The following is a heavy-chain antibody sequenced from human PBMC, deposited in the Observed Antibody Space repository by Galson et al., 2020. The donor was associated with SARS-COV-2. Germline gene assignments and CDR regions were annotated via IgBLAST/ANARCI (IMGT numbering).Heavy chain of an antibody. J-gene: IGHJ6*02. CDR3: AKDHEPVYYYDSSGDYGMDV. Sequence: GGSLRLSCAASGFTFSSYCMHWVRQAPGKGLEWVAVIKYDGSNKSTADSVKGRFTISRDNSKNTLYLQMNSMRAEDTAVYYCAKDHEPVYYYDSSGDYGMDVWGQGTTVTGTS. D-gene: IGHD3-22*01. V-gene: IGHV3-30*18. CDR2: IKYDGSNK. CDR1: GFTFSSYC.